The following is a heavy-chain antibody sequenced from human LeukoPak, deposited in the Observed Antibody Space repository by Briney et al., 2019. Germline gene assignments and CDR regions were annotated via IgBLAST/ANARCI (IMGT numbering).Heavy chain of an antibody. V-gene: IGHV3-30*18. Sequence: GGSLRLSCAASGFTFDDYGMSWVRQAPGKGLEWVAVISYDGSNKYYADSVKGRFTISRDNSKNTLYLQMNSLRAEDTAVYYCAELGITMIGGVWGKGTTVTISS. CDR3: AELGITMIGGV. D-gene: IGHD3-10*02. J-gene: IGHJ6*04. CDR2: ISYDGSNK. CDR1: GFTFDDYG.